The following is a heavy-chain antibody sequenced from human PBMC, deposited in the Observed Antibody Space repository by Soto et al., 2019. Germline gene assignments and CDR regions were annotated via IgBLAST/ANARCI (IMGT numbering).Heavy chain of an antibody. CDR1: GFTFSGSA. CDR3: SLRDYSNYDDYDYGMDV. J-gene: IGHJ6*02. V-gene: IGHV3-73*01. Sequence: PGGSLRLSCAASGFTFSGSAMHWVRQASGKGLEWVGRIRSKANSYATAYAASVKGRFTISRDDSKNTAYLQMNSLKTEDTAVYYCSLRDYSNYDDYDYGMDVWGQGTTVTVSS. CDR2: IRSKANSYAT. D-gene: IGHD4-4*01.